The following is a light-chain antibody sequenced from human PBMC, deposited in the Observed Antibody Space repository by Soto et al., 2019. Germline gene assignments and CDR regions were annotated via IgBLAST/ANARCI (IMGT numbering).Light chain of an antibody. J-gene: IGLJ1*01. V-gene: IGLV1-40*01. Sequence: QSVLTQPPSVSGAPGQRVTISCTGSSSNIGAGYDVHWYQQLPGTAPKLLIYGNSNRPSGSPDQFSGSKSGTSASLAITGLQAEDEADYYCQSYDSSLSAFYVFGTGTRSPS. CDR3: QSYDSSLSAFYV. CDR2: GNS. CDR1: SSNIGAGYD.